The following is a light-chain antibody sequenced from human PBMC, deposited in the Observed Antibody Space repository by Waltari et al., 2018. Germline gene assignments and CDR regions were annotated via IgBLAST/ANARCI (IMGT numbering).Light chain of an antibody. CDR1: SGDVGFYNY. CDR3: NSYTGSSSWV. Sequence: QSALTQPASLSGSPGQSITISCTGTSGDVGFYNYVSWYQQHPAKAPRLIIYDVSERPSGVSNRLSGSKSGNTASLTISGLQAEDEADYYCNSYTGSSSWVFGGGTKLTVL. CDR2: DVS. V-gene: IGLV2-14*03. J-gene: IGLJ3*02.